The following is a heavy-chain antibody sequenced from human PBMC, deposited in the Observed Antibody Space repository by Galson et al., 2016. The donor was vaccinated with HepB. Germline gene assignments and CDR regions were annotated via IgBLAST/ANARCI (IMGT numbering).Heavy chain of an antibody. CDR3: ARVGEDPSTGYSSVLAY. D-gene: IGHD3-9*01. J-gene: IGHJ4*02. CDR1: GYPFTHYT. Sequence: SCKASGYPFTHYTIHWVRQAPGQGLEWMGWINPGNDNAKYSQTFQGSVTFTRDTSATTVYMEVSSLRSEDTAVFYCARVGEDPSTGYSSVLAYWGQGSLVTVAA. V-gene: IGHV1-3*01. CDR2: INPGNDNA.